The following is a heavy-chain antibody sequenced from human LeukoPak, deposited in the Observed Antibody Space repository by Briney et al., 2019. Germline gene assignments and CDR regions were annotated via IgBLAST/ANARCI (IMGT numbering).Heavy chain of an antibody. CDR2: INQDGSTK. Sequence: PGGPLRLSCAAPGFTFSSYWMHWVRQAPGKGLEWVASINQDGSTKNHVDSVKGRFTISRDNAKNSLSLQMNSLTVEDAAVYYCAKDLHYYTSDVWGQGTTVTVSS. J-gene: IGHJ6*02. CDR3: AKDLHYYTSDV. D-gene: IGHD3-22*01. CDR1: GFTFSSYW. V-gene: IGHV3-7*01.